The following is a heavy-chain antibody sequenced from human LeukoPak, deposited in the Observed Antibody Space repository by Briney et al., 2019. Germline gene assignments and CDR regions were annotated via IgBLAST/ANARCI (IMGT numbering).Heavy chain of an antibody. CDR3: ARDQVLAMIGVLQGAFDL. Sequence: PGGSLRLSCAASGFTLSRYWMSWVRQAPGKGPEWVANIKEDGSEKYYVDSVKGRFTISRDNAKKSLYLQMNSLRAEDTAVYYCARDQVLAMIGVLQGAFDLWGQGTMVTVSS. CDR1: GFTLSRYW. CDR2: IKEDGSEK. D-gene: IGHD3-22*01. V-gene: IGHV3-7*01. J-gene: IGHJ3*01.